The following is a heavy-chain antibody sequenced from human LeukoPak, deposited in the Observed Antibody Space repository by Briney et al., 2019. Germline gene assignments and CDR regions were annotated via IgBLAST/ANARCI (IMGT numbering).Heavy chain of an antibody. CDR1: GYTFTSCD. V-gene: IGHV1-8*01. CDR2: MNPNSGNT. Sequence: ASVKVSCKASGYTFTSCDINWVRQATGQGLEWMGWMNPNSGNTGYAQKFQGRVTMTRNTSISTAYMELSSLRSEDTAVYYCARAPMEVVVPAADDYYYGMDVWGQGTTVTVSS. D-gene: IGHD2-2*01. J-gene: IGHJ6*02. CDR3: ARAPMEVVVPAADDYYYGMDV.